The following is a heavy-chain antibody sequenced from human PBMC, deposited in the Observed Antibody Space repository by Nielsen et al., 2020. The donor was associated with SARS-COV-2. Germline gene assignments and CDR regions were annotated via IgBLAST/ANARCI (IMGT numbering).Heavy chain of an antibody. J-gene: IGHJ4*02. V-gene: IGHV3-30*18. CDR3: AKDRRPWWDTAMAAYDY. CDR1: GFTFSSYG. Sequence: GESLKISCAASGFTFSSYGMHWVRQAPGKGLEWVAVISYDGSNKYYADSVKGRFTISRDNSKNTLYLQMNSLRAEDTAVYYCAKDRRPWWDTAMAAYDYWGQGTLVTVSS. CDR2: ISYDGSNK. D-gene: IGHD5-18*01.